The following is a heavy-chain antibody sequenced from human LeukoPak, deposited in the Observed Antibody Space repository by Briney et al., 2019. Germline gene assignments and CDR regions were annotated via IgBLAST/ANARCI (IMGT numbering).Heavy chain of an antibody. CDR1: GFTFSSYG. D-gene: IGHD3-10*01. CDR3: ARLPFRLLWFGDPRDLDWFDP. Sequence: TGGSLRLSCAASGFTFSSYGMGWVRQPPGKGLEWIGSIYYSGSTYYNPSLKSRVTISVDTSKNQFSLKLSSATAADTAVYYCARLPFRLLWFGDPRDLDWFDPWGQGTLVTVSS. V-gene: IGHV4-39*01. J-gene: IGHJ5*02. CDR2: IYYSGST.